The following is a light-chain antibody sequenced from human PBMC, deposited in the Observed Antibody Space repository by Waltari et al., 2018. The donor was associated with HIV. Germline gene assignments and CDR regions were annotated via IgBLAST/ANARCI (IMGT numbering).Light chain of an antibody. CDR1: RSHIGAGFD. V-gene: IGLV1-40*01. Sequence: QSVLTQPPSVSGAPGQRVTIACTGTRSHIGAGFDVHWAQQIPGNAPQLLLNDNNMRPSGVPDRFSGSKSGTSASLAITGLQSEDEADYYCQSYDMSQSGSLVFGGGTKLTVL. CDR2: DNN. CDR3: QSYDMSQSGSLV. J-gene: IGLJ2*01.